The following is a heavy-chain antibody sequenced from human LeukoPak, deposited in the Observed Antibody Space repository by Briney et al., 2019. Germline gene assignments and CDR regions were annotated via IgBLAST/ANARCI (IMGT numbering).Heavy chain of an antibody. CDR3: ARGRYCSADICSGGDAFDI. Sequence: SSETLSLTCTVSGGSINNYYWSWIRQPAGKGLEWIGRIYTRGSTNYNPSLKSRVTMSVDTSKNQFSLKLSSVTAADTAVYYCARGRYCSADICSGGDAFDIWGQGTMVSVSS. V-gene: IGHV4-4*07. CDR1: GGSINNYY. J-gene: IGHJ3*02. CDR2: IYTRGST. D-gene: IGHD2-15*01.